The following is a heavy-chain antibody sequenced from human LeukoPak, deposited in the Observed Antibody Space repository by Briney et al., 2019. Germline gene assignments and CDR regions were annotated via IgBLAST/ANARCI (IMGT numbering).Heavy chain of an antibody. CDR3: ARSPFMITFGGVIVHSWFDP. Sequence: ASVKVSCKASGYTFTSYDINWVRQATGQGLEWMGWMNPNSGNTGYAQKFQGRVTMTRNTSISTAYMELSSLRSEDTAVYYCARSPFMITFGGVIVHSWFDPWGQGTLVTVSS. D-gene: IGHD3-16*02. J-gene: IGHJ5*02. CDR2: MNPNSGNT. CDR1: GYTFTSYD. V-gene: IGHV1-8*01.